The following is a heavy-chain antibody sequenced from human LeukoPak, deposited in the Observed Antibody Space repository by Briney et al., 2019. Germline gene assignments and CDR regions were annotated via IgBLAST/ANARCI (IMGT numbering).Heavy chain of an antibody. CDR3: TRALGSAADF. V-gene: IGHV3-74*01. D-gene: IGHD3-10*01. J-gene: IGHJ4*02. CDR1: GFTFSSSS. Sequence: PGGSLRLSCAASGFTFSSSSMHWVRQPPGKGLVWVSLINSNGSSTVYADSVKGRFTISRDNAKNTLYLHMNSLRAEDMAIYYCTRALGSAADFWGQGTMVTVSS. CDR2: INSNGSST.